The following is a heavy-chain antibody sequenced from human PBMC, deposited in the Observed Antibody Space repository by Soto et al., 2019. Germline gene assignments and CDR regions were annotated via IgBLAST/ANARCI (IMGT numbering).Heavy chain of an antibody. D-gene: IGHD2-15*01. Sequence: QVQLVESGGGVVQPGTSLRLSCAASGFSLNNYGMNWVRQAPGKGLEWVAVISNNGSNSYYADSVRGRFTISRDNSKNTRHLQLNSLRPADTAVYYCATGGFCSGGSCPGYFFCYCGMNVWGQGTTVTVSS. CDR3: ATGGFCSGGSCPGYFFCYCGMNV. J-gene: IGHJ6*01. CDR1: GFSLNNYG. CDR2: ISNNGSNS. V-gene: IGHV3-30*03.